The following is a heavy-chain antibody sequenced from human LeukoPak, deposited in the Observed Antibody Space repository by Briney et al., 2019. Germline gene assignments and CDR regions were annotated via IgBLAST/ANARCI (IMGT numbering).Heavy chain of an antibody. CDR3: ARHINYDILTGYYGTITDVAND. D-gene: IGHD3-9*01. CDR1: GYTFTGYY. J-gene: IGHJ4*02. V-gene: IGHV1-2*02. CDR2: INPNSGGT. Sequence: ASVKVSCKASGYTFTGYYMHWVRQAPGQGLEWMGWINPNSGGTNYAQKFQGRVTMTRDTSISTAYMELSRLRSDDTAVHYCARHINYDILTGYYGTITDVANDWGQGTLVTVSS.